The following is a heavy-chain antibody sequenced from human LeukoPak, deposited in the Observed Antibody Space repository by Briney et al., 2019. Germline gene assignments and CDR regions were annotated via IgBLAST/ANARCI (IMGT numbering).Heavy chain of an antibody. Sequence: GGSLRLSCAASGFTFSSYGMHWVRQAPGKGLEWVANIKQDGSEKYYVDSVKGRFTISRDNAKNSLYLQMNSLRAEDTAVYYCARAPGFDYWGQGTLVTVSS. J-gene: IGHJ4*02. CDR2: IKQDGSEK. V-gene: IGHV3-7*03. CDR3: ARAPGFDY. CDR1: GFTFSSYG.